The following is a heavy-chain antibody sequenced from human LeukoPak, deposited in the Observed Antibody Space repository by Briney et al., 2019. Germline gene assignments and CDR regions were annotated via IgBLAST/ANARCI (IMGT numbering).Heavy chain of an antibody. D-gene: IGHD3-10*01. CDR1: GASISSYY. CDR3: ARDLSGSLYFDY. CDR2: LYISGST. J-gene: IGHJ4*02. V-gene: IGHV4-4*07. Sequence: PSETLSLTCTVSGASISSYYYNWIRQTAGGGLEWIGRLYISGSTDYNPSLKSRVTISVDTSNNQFSLKLNSVTAADTAVYFCARDLSGSLYFDYWGQGVLVTDSS.